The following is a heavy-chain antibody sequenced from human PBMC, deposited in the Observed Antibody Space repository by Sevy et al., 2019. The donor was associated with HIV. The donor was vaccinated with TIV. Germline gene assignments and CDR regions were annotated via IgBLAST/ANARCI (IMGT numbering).Heavy chain of an antibody. CDR2: IYYSGNT. Sequence: SETLSLTCTVSGGSISSYYWSWIRQPPGKGLEWIGYIYYSGNTNYNPSLKSRVTISVDTSKNQFSLKLSSVTAADTAVYYCARGGRDFWSGYRPYYFDYWGQGTLVTVSS. V-gene: IGHV4-59*01. CDR3: ARGGRDFWSGYRPYYFDY. J-gene: IGHJ4*02. D-gene: IGHD3-3*01. CDR1: GGSISSYY.